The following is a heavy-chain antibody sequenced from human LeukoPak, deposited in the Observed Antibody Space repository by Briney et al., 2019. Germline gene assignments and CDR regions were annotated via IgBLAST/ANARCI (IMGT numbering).Heavy chain of an antibody. CDR2: IDPIDSYT. D-gene: IGHD6-13*01. CDR1: GYSFTTNW. Sequence: GALLLISCKGAGYSFTTNWISWVRQLPGKGLEWMGRIDPIDSYTNYSPSLEGHVTISADKSISTAYLPWSSLKASDIATYYCARHCGAVGDFDYWGQGTLVTVSS. CDR3: ARHCGAVGDFDY. V-gene: IGHV5-10-1*01. J-gene: IGHJ4*02.